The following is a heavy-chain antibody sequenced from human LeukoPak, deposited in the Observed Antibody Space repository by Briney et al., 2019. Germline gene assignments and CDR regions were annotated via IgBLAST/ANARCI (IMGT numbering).Heavy chain of an antibody. J-gene: IGHJ3*02. CDR1: GYTFTGYC. CDR2: INPNSGGT. Sequence: GASVKVSCKASGYTFTGYCMHWVRQAPGQGLEWMGWINPNSGGTNYAQKFQGRVTMTRDTSISTAYMELSRLRSDDTAVYYCARDPIVGATTAFDIWGQGTMVTVSS. CDR3: ARDPIVGATTAFDI. D-gene: IGHD1-26*01. V-gene: IGHV1-2*02.